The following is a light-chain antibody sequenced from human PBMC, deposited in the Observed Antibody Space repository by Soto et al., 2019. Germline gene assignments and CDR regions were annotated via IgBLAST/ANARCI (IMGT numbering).Light chain of an antibody. CDR3: QQYNSYSPT. CDR1: QGISNY. V-gene: IGKV1-5*03. CDR2: KAS. Sequence: IQMTQSPSSLSASVGDRVTITCRASQGISNYLAWYQQEPGKAPKLLIHKASSLQSGVPSRFSGSGSGTDFTLTISSLHPDDFATYYCQQYNSYSPTFGQGTKV. J-gene: IGKJ1*01.